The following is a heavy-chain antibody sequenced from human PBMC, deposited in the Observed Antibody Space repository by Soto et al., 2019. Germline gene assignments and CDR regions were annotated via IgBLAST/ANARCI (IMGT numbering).Heavy chain of an antibody. D-gene: IGHD3-3*01. CDR2: IKQDGSEK. CDR1: GFTFSSYW. J-gene: IGHJ3*02. Sequence: GGSLRLSCAASGFTFSSYWMSWVRQAPGKGLEWVANIKQDGSEKYYVDSVKGRFTISRDNAKNSLYLQMNSLRAEDTAVYYCARDRITISGVVLAADAFAIWGQGTMVTVSS. V-gene: IGHV3-7*05. CDR3: ARDRITISGVVLAADAFAI.